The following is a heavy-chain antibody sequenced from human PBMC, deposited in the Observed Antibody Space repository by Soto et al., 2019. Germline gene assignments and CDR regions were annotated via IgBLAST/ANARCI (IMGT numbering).Heavy chain of an antibody. CDR2: IIPLFGTA. CDR3: ARPKGSYSSGYYYFDY. J-gene: IGHJ4*02. CDR1: GGTFSTYA. V-gene: IGHV1-69*13. D-gene: IGHD6-19*01. Sequence: GASVKVSCKTSGGTFSTYAIYWVRQAPGQGLEWMGAIIPLFGTADYAQKFQGRVTITADESTSTAYMELSRLRSEDTAVYYCARPKGSYSSGYYYFDYWGQGTLVTVSS.